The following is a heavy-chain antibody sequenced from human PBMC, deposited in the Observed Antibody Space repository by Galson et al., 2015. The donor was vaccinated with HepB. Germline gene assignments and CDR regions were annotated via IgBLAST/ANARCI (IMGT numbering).Heavy chain of an antibody. Sequence: ETLSLTCTVSGGSISSYYWSWIRQPAGKGLEWIGRIYTSGGTNYNPSLKSRVTMSVDTSKNQFSLKLSSVTAADTAVYYCARDSELLWFGESWFDPWGQGTLVTVSS. D-gene: IGHD3-10*01. J-gene: IGHJ5*02. V-gene: IGHV4-4*07. CDR3: ARDSELLWFGESWFDP. CDR1: GGSISSYY. CDR2: IYTSGGT.